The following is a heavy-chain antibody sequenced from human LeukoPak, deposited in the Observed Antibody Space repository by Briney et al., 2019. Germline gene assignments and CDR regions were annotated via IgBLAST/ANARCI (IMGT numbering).Heavy chain of an antibody. J-gene: IGHJ4*02. CDR1: GGSISSYY. CDR3: ARAGWDVDTALYYFDY. V-gene: IGHV4-59*01. Sequence: SETLSLTCTVSGGSISSYYWSWIRQPPGKGLEWIGYIYYSGSTNYNPSLKSRVTISVDTSKNQFSLKLSSVTAADTAVYYCARAGWDVDTALYYFDYWGQGTLVTVSS. CDR2: IYYSGST. D-gene: IGHD5-18*01.